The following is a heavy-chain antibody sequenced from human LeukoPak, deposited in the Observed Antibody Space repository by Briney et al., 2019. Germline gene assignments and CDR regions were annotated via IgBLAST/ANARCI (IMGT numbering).Heavy chain of an antibody. D-gene: IGHD4-11*01. CDR3: VKDAQRGFDYSNSLDY. CDR1: GFTFSHYG. V-gene: IGHV3-33*06. Sequence: GGSLRLSCAASGFTFSHYGMHWVRQAPGTGLEWVAVIWSDASDKYYANSVKGRFTISRDNSKNSLYLQMNSLRAEDTAVYYCVKDAQRGFDYSNSLDYWGQGTRVTVSS. J-gene: IGHJ4*02. CDR2: IWSDASDK.